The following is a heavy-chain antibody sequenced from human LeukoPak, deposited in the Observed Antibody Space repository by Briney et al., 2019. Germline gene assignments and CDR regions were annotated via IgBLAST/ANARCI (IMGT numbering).Heavy chain of an antibody. CDR3: ARSPVGVRQKHDF. V-gene: IGHV1-8*01. Sequence: ASVKVSCKASGYTFTSSNINWVRQATGQGLEWMGWMNPTSGHTGYAQNFQGRVTMTRDTSISTAYMELNSLTSEDTAVYYCARSPVGVRQKHDFWGQGTLVIVSS. J-gene: IGHJ4*02. CDR1: GYTFTSSN. D-gene: IGHD1-26*01. CDR2: MNPTSGHT.